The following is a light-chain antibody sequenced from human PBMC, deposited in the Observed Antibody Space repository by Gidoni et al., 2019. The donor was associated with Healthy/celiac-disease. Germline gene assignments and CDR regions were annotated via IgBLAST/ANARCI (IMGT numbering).Light chain of an antibody. CDR1: HVISSY. CDR3: QQYYSYPRT. CDR2: AAS. J-gene: IGKJ2*01. Sequence: AIRMTQSPSSFSASTGDRVTITCRASHVISSYLAWYQQKPGKAPKLLIYAASTLQSGVPSRFSGSGSGTDFTLTIICLQSEDFATYYCQQYYSYPRTFSQGTKLEIK. V-gene: IGKV1-8*01.